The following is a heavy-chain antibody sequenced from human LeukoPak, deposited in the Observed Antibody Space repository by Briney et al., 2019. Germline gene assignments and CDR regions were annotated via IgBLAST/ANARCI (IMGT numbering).Heavy chain of an antibody. J-gene: IGHJ4*02. D-gene: IGHD3-10*01. CDR3: ARVVGWFGELSLDY. CDR1: GGSISSGDYY. CDR2: IYYSGST. V-gene: IGHV4-30-4*08. Sequence: PSETLSLTCTVSGGSISSGDYYWSWIRQPPGKGLEWIGYIYYSGSTYYNPSLKSRVTISVDTFKNQFSLKLSSVTAADTAVYYCARVVGWFGELSLDYWGQGTLVTVSS.